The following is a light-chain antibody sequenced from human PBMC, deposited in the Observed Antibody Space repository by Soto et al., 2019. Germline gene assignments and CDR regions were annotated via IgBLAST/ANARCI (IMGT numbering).Light chain of an antibody. CDR2: AAS. CDR3: QQYGSSPTWT. CDR1: QGISSY. J-gene: IGKJ1*01. V-gene: IGKV1-8*01. Sequence: AIRMTQSPSSFSASAGDRVTITCRASQGISSYLAWYQQKPGKAPKLLIYAASTLQSGVPSRFSGSGSGTDFTLTISSLEPEDFAVYYCQQYGSSPTWTFGQGTKVDI.